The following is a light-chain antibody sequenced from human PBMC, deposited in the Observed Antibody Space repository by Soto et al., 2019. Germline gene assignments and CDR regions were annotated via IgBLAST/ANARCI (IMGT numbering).Light chain of an antibody. V-gene: IGKV3-15*01. CDR2: GPS. CDR1: QSVSTN. J-gene: IGKJ1*01. Sequence: EIVLTQSPATLSVSPGERATLSCRASQSVSTNLAWYQQKPGQAPRLLIYGPSTRASGVPARFSGSGYGREFTLTICSLQSEDYAVYYCHQYNDWPPASGQGTKVDIK. CDR3: HQYNDWPPA.